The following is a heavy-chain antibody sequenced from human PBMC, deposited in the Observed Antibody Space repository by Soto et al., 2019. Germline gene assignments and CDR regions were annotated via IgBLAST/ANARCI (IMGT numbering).Heavy chain of an antibody. V-gene: IGHV1-3*01. CDR2: INAGNGNT. J-gene: IGHJ4*02. D-gene: IGHD6-13*01. CDR1: GYTFTNYA. CDR3: ARGSAGY. Sequence: ASVKVSCKASGYTFTNYAIHWVRQAPGQRLEWMGWINAGNGNTKYSQKFQGRVTITRDTSASTAYMELDSLTFEDTAVYYCARGSAGYWGQGTLVTVSS.